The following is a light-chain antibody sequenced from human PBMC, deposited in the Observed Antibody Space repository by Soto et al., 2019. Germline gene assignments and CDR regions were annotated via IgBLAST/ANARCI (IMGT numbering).Light chain of an antibody. CDR2: KAS. V-gene: IGKV1-5*03. CDR1: QSISSR. J-gene: IGKJ1*01. CDR3: QQYNSYSPT. Sequence: TQIPQAPSSLRALVAPSLSLTGRASQSISSRLAWYQQKPGKAPKLLIYKASTLASAIPSRFSGSGSGTEFTLTISGLQPEDFATYYCQQYNSYSPTFGQGTKVDIK.